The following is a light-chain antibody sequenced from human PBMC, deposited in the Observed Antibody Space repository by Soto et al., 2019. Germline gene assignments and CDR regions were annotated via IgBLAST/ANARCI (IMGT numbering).Light chain of an antibody. CDR2: GAS. CDR3: QNYDNSLLT. V-gene: IGKV3-20*01. CDR1: QSVTTNY. J-gene: IGKJ4*01. Sequence: EMVFTQSPGTLCLSPVERATVSCSASQSVTTNYLAWYQQKPGQAPRLLIYGASSRATGIPDKFSGSGSGTDFSLTISRLQPEDVAVYYCQNYDNSLLTFGGGTKVDIK.